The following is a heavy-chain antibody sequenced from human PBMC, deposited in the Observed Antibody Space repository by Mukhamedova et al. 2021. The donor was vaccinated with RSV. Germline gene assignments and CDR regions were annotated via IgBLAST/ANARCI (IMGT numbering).Heavy chain of an antibody. V-gene: IGHV3-23*01. Sequence: MTWVRQAPGKGLEWVSAISGSDGSTYYADSVKGRFTISRDNSKNTLYLQMNSLRADDTAVYYCAKDRSVAVAGHNYLFDYWGQG. CDR2: ISGSDGST. D-gene: IGHD6-19*01. J-gene: IGHJ4*02. CDR3: AKDRSVAVAGHNYLFDY.